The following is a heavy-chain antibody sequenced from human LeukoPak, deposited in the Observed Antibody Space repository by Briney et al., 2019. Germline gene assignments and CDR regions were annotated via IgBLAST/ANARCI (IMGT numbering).Heavy chain of an antibody. Sequence: ASVKVSCKASGYTFTSYYMHWVRQAPGQGLEWMGWINPNSGGTNYAQKFQGRVTMTRDTSISTAYMELSRLRSDDTAVYYCARVPDYYDSSGYYYWGQGTLVTVSS. J-gene: IGHJ4*02. D-gene: IGHD3-22*01. V-gene: IGHV1-2*02. CDR2: INPNSGGT. CDR1: GYTFTSYY. CDR3: ARVPDYYDSSGYYY.